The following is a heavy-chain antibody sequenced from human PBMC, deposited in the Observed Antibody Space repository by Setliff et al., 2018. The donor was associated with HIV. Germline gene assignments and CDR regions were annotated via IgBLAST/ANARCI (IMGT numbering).Heavy chain of an antibody. CDR3: VRVHWFDP. J-gene: IGHJ5*02. V-gene: IGHV4-34*01. CDR1: GGSFSDYY. CDR2: IDHRGRP. Sequence: SETLSLTCGIYGGSFSDYYWSWIRQPPGKGLEWIGEIDHRGRPKYNPSLNSRVTMSVDKSRNQFSLKVSPVTAADTAVYYCVRVHWFDPWGQGTLVTVSS.